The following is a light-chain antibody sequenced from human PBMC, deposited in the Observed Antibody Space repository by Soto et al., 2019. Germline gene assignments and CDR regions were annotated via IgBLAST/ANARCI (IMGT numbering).Light chain of an antibody. J-gene: IGLJ1*01. Sequence: QSVLTQPPSVSGAPGQRVTISCTGSSSNIGSTYDVQWYQQLPGTAPKLLIYGNSNRPSGVPDRFSGSKSGTSASLASTGLKADDEADYYCQSYDGVLSAHYVLGTGTKDTVL. CDR1: SSNIGSTYD. CDR2: GNS. V-gene: IGLV1-40*01. CDR3: QSYDGVLSAHYV.